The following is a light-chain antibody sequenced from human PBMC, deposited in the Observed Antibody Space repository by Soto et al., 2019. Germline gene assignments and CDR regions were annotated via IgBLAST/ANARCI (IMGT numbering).Light chain of an antibody. V-gene: IGKV1-39*01. CDR2: AAS. CDR3: QQSYATPRT. J-gene: IGKJ1*01. CDR1: QSISNY. Sequence: DIKMNQSPSSLSASEGDRVTITCRASQSISNYLNWYQQKPGKAPKLLIYAASSLQSGVPSRFSGSGSGTDFTLNISSLQPEDFATYYCQQSYATPRTFGQGTKVDI.